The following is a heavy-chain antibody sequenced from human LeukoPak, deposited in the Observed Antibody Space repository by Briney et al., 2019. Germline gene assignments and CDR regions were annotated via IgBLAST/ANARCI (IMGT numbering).Heavy chain of an antibody. D-gene: IGHD1-1*01. Sequence: GALLLCCSASGFTFSSYAMHWGRPAPGKVLEYVSAISSNGGSTYYADSVKGRFTISRDNYKNTLYLQMSSLRAEDTAVYYCVAGGAFDIWGQGTMVTGSS. J-gene: IGHJ3*02. CDR1: GFTFSSYA. V-gene: IGHV3-64D*06. CDR3: VAGGAFDI. CDR2: ISSNGGST.